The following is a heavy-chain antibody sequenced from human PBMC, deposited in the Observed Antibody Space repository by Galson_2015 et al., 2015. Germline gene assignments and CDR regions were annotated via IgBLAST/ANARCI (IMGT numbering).Heavy chain of an antibody. J-gene: IGHJ5*02. D-gene: IGHD3-10*01. CDR2: IIPIFGTA. CDR3: ARDWSGDSGHWWFDP. V-gene: IGHV1-69*13. Sequence: SVKVSCKASGDTFSSYAISWVRQAPGQGLEWMGGIIPIFGTANYAQKFQGRVTITADESTSTAYMELSSLRSEDTAVYYCARDWSGDSGHWWFDPWCQGTLVTVSS. CDR1: GDTFSSYA.